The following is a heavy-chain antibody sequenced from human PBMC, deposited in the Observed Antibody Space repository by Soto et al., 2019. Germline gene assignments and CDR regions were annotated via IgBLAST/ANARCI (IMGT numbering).Heavy chain of an antibody. CDR3: ATAPYSSGTERSHAFDI. CDR2: INPNSGGT. D-gene: IGHD6-19*01. J-gene: IGHJ3*02. Sequence: GXSVKVSCKASGYTFTGYYMHWVRQAPGQGLEWMGWINPNSGGTNYAQKSQGWVTMTRDTSISTAYMELSRLRSDDTAVYYCATAPYSSGTERSHAFDIWGQGTMVTVS. V-gene: IGHV1-2*04. CDR1: GYTFTGYY.